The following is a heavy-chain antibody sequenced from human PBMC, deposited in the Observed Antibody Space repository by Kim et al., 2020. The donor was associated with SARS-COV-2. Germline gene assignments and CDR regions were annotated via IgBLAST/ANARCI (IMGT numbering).Heavy chain of an antibody. CDR1: GFTFSSYG. CDR3: AKDWANEGNYFDY. V-gene: IGHV3-30*18. Sequence: GGSLRLSCAASGFTFSSYGMHWVRQAPGKGLEWVAVILYDGSNKYYADSVKGRFTISRDNSKNTLYLQMNSLRAKDTAVYYCAKDWANEGNYFDYWGQGTLVTVSS. CDR2: ILYDGSNK. J-gene: IGHJ4*02. D-gene: IGHD2-8*01.